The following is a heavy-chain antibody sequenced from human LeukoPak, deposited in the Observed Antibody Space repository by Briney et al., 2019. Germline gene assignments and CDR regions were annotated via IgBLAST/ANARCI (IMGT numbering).Heavy chain of an antibody. V-gene: IGHV4-34*01. CDR3: ARDVVNWFDP. J-gene: IGHJ5*02. D-gene: IGHD2-15*01. CDR1: GGSFSGYY. Sequence: PSETLSLTCAVYGGSFSGYYWSWIRQPPGKGPEWIGEINHSGSTNYNPSLKSRVTISVDTSKNQFSLKLSSVTAADTAVYYCARDVVNWFDPWGQGTLVTVSS. CDR2: INHSGST.